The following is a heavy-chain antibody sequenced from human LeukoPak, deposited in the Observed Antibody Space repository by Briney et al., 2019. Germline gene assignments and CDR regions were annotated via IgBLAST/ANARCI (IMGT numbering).Heavy chain of an antibody. CDR1: GYTFTSYG. J-gene: IGHJ4*02. CDR2: IGAYNGNT. Sequence: ASVKVSCKASGYTFTSYGISWVRQAPGQGLEWMGWIGAYNGNTNYAQKLQGRVTMTTDTSTSTAYMELRSLRSDDTAVYYCAREYDFWSGRGALADYWGQGTLVAVSS. V-gene: IGHV1-18*01. CDR3: AREYDFWSGRGALADY. D-gene: IGHD3-3*01.